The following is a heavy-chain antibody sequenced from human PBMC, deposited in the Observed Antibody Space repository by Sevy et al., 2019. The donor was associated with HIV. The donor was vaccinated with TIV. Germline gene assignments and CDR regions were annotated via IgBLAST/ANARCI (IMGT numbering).Heavy chain of an antibody. J-gene: IGHJ3*02. Sequence: GGSLRLSCTASGFTFGDYAMSWVRQAPGKGLEWVGFIRSKAYGGTTEYAASVKGRFTISRDDSKSIAYLQMNSLKTEDTAVYYCTTRANWGTKNAFDIWGQGTMVTVSS. CDR1: GFTFGDYA. D-gene: IGHD7-27*01. V-gene: IGHV3-49*04. CDR3: TTRANWGTKNAFDI. CDR2: IRSKAYGGTT.